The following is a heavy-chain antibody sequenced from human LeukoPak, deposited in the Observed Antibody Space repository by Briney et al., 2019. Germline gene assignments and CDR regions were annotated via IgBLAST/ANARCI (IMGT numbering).Heavy chain of an antibody. Sequence: ASVKVSCKASGYTFTSYAMNWVRQAPGQGLEWMGWINTNTANPTYAQGFTGRFVFSLDTSVSTAYLQISSLKAEDTAVYYCARESNVAAAGTLFYYYYGMDVWGQGTTVTVSS. J-gene: IGHJ6*02. V-gene: IGHV7-4-1*02. CDR2: INTNTANP. D-gene: IGHD6-13*01. CDR3: ARESNVAAAGTLFYYYYGMDV. CDR1: GYTFTSYA.